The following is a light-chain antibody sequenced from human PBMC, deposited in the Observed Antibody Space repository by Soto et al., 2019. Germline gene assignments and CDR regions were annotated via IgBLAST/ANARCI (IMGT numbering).Light chain of an antibody. J-gene: IGLJ3*02. V-gene: IGLV1-40*01. CDR1: SSNLGAGYD. Sequence: QPVLTQPPSVSGAPGQRVTLSCTGNSSNLGAGYDVHWYQQLPGAAPKLVIFGNRNRPSGVPERFSGSKSGTSASLAITGLQAEDEADYYFQAYDYSFTASVFGGVTKVTVL. CDR2: GNR. CDR3: QAYDYSFTASV.